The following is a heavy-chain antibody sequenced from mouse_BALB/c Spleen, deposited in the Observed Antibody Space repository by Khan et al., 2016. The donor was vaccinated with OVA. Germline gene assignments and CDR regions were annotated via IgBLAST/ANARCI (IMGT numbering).Heavy chain of an antibody. D-gene: IGHD2-10*02. Sequence: QVQLQQSGPGLVAPSQNLSITCTVSGFSLTDYGVSWIRQPPGKGLEWLGVIWGGGTTYYNSALKSRLSISKDNSKSQVFLLLNSLQTDDTAMYYCAKGVWSYYFALDYWGQGTSVTVSS. CDR2: IWGGGTT. J-gene: IGHJ4*01. CDR3: AKGVWSYYFALDY. CDR1: GFSLTDYG. V-gene: IGHV2-6-5*01.